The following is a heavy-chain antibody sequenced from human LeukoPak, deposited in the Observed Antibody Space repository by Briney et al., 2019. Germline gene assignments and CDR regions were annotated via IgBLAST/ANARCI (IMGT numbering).Heavy chain of an antibody. D-gene: IGHD1-26*01. CDR1: GFTFTTYS. V-gene: IGHV3-33*08. CDR2: IWYDGSNK. J-gene: IGHJ4*02. CDR3: ARVISGSWSFDY. Sequence: GGSLRLSCTSSGFTFTTYSLKWVRQAPGKGLEWVAVIWYDGSNKYYADSVKGRFTISRDNSKNTLYLQMNSLRAEDTAVYYCARVISGSWSFDYWGQGTLVTVSS.